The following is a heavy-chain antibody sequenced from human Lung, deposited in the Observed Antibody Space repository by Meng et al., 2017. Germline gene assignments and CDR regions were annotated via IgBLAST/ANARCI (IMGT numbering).Heavy chain of an antibody. Sequence: QVQLVLSGADAKKSGASMKLSCKASDYSFTNYDISWVRQAPGQGLEWMGWISVKNGEAKYPQNFQGRVTMTTDTTTSTAYMELRSLTSDDTAVYYCARYVPNGSFWYFDFWGRGTLVTVSS. CDR3: ARYVPNGSFWYFDF. D-gene: IGHD6-13*01. J-gene: IGHJ2*01. CDR2: ISVKNGEA. V-gene: IGHV1-18*01. CDR1: DYSFTNYD.